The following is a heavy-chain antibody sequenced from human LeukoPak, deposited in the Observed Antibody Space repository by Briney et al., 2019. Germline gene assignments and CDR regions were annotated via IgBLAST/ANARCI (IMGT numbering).Heavy chain of an antibody. V-gene: IGHV3-74*01. CDR2: INDDGSDT. Sequence: GGSLRLSCAASGFTFKLYWMHWVRQVPGERPVWVSRINDDGSDTIYADSVRGRFTISRDDAKNTVYLQMNNLRAEDTAVYYCVRGGPSTWSWGQGTLVTVSS. D-gene: IGHD2-15*01. J-gene: IGHJ5*02. CDR3: VRGGPSTWS. CDR1: GFTFKLYW.